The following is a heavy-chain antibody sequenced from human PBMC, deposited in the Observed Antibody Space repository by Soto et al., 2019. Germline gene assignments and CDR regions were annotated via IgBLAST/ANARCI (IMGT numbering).Heavy chain of an antibody. V-gene: IGHV4-39*01. Sequence: QLQLQESGPGLVKPSETLSLTCTVSGGSISSSSYYWGWIRQPPGKGLEWIGSIYYSGSTYYNPSLKSRVTLSVDTSKNQFSLKLSSVTAADTAVYYCASHSLSTTYYYDSSGYARRSEYFQHWGQGTLVTVSS. J-gene: IGHJ1*01. CDR3: ASHSLSTTYYYDSSGYARRSEYFQH. CDR2: IYYSGST. CDR1: GGSISSSSYY. D-gene: IGHD3-22*01.